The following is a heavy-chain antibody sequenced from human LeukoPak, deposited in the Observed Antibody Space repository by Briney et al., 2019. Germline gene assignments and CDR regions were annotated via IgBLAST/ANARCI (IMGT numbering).Heavy chain of an antibody. V-gene: IGHV3-23*01. D-gene: IGHD3-10*01. Sequence: PGGSLRLFCAASGFTFSSYAMSWVRQAPGKGLEWVSAISGSGGSAYYADSVKGRFTISRDNSKNTLYLQMNSLRAEDTAVYYCAKDFGFMVRGVFDYWGQGTLVTVSS. CDR3: AKDFGFMVRGVFDY. CDR2: ISGSGGSA. CDR1: GFTFSSYA. J-gene: IGHJ4*02.